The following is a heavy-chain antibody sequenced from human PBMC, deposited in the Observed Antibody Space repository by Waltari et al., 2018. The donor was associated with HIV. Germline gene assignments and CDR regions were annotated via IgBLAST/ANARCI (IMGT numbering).Heavy chain of an antibody. CDR3: AREALYDSSGYYFDY. J-gene: IGHJ4*02. D-gene: IGHD3-22*01. CDR1: AFTFNNYW. CDR2: IKQDESEK. Sequence: EVQLVESGGGLVQPGGSLRLSCAASAFTFNNYWMTWVRQAPGKGLEWVANIKQDESEKYYVDSVKGRFTISRDNAKNSPFLQMNSLRAEDTAVYYCAREALYDSSGYYFDYWGQGTLVTVSS. V-gene: IGHV3-7*01.